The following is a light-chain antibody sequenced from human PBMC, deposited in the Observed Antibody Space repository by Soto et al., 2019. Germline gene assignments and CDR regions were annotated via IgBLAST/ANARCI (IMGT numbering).Light chain of an antibody. Sequence: QSALTQPASVSGSPGQAITISCTATSSDVDNSNYVSWYQHHPGKAPKLIIYDVTNRPSGVSDRFSASKSGNTASLTISGLQAEDEADYYCASYTTNNTGVFGGGTKLTVL. CDR2: DVT. V-gene: IGLV2-14*03. J-gene: IGLJ3*02. CDR1: SSDVDNSNY. CDR3: ASYTTNNTGV.